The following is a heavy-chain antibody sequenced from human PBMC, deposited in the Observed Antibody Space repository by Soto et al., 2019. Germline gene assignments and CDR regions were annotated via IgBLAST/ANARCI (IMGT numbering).Heavy chain of an antibody. CDR3: AKTITSSRSIVVVPAARRFDY. CDR1: GFIFSNYA. Sequence: GGSLRLSCAASGFIFSNYAMSWVRQAPGKGLEWVSAIGGSGGSTYYADSVKGRFTISRDNSNNALYLQMGSLRAEDTAVYYCAKTITSSRSIVVVPAARRFDYWGQGTLVTVSS. J-gene: IGHJ4*02. D-gene: IGHD2-2*01. V-gene: IGHV3-23*01. CDR2: IGGSGGST.